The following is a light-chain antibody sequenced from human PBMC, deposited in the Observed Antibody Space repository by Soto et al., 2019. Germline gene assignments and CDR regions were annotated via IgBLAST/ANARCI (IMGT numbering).Light chain of an antibody. V-gene: IGKV1-39*01. J-gene: IGKJ5*01. CDR1: QSILNF. CDR3: QQAYSFPIT. Sequence: DIQMTQSPSSLSASVGDRVAITCRASQSILNFLNWYQQKPGKAPKVLIYAASSLHSGVPSRFSGSGSGTDFTLTINSLQPEDFATYYCQQAYSFPITFGQGTRLEIK. CDR2: AAS.